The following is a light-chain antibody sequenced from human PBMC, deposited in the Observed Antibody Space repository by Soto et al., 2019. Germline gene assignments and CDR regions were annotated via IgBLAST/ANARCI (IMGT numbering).Light chain of an antibody. V-gene: IGLV2-8*01. CDR3: TSYAGGNNV. J-gene: IGLJ1*01. CDR2: GVN. CDR1: SRDVGGYNY. Sequence: QSALTQPPSASGSPGQSVTISCTGTSRDVGGYNYVSWYQQHPGKVPKLMVYGVNKRPSGVPDRFFGSKSGNTASLTVSGLQAEDEADYYCTSYAGGNNVFGTGTKVTVL.